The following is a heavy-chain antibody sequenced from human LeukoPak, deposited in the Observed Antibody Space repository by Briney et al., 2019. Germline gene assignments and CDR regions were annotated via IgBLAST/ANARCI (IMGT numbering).Heavy chain of an antibody. CDR2: IYYSGST. Sequence: PSETLSLTCTVSSGSINTVYWSWIRQPPWKGLEWIGYIYYSGSTSYNPSLKSPVTISVDTPKNQFSLKLTSVTAADTAVYYCASQHWGSNYFDYWGQGTPVTVSS. CDR1: SGSINTVY. CDR3: ASQHWGSNYFDY. J-gene: IGHJ4*02. D-gene: IGHD7-27*01. V-gene: IGHV4-59*01.